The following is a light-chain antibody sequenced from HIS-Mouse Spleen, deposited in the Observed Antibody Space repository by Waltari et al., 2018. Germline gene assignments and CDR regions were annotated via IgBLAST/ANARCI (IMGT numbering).Light chain of an antibody. V-gene: IGKV6-21*01. Sequence: EIVLTQSSAFQSVTPQAKVTNTCPARQSIGSSLHWYQQKPDQSPKLLIKYASQSFSGVPSRFSGSGSGTDFTLTINSLEAEDAATYYCHQSSSLPWTFGQGTKVEIK. CDR3: HQSSSLPWT. J-gene: IGKJ1*01. CDR2: YAS. CDR1: QSIGSS.